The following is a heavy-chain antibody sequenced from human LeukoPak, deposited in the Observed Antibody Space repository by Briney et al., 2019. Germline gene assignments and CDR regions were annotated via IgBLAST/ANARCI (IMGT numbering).Heavy chain of an antibody. J-gene: IGHJ4*02. CDR3: GRETDFGVVTN. V-gene: IGHV6-1*01. Sequence: SQTLSLTCAISGDSVSSNGASWNWIRQSPSRGLEWLGRTYYRSQQWHSDYAPSVRGRITLNPDTSKNQFSLQLNSMTPEDTAVYYCGRETDFGVVTNWGQGTLVTDSS. D-gene: IGHD3-3*01. CDR2: TYYRSQQWHS. CDR1: GDSVSSNGAS.